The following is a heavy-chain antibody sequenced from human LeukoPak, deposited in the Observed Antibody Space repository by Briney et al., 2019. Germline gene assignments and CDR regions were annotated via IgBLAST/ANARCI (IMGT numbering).Heavy chain of an antibody. V-gene: IGHV3-21*01. CDR1: GFTFSSYS. CDR3: ARETSYGYGGFDY. Sequence: GGSLRLSCAASGFTFSSYSTNWVRQAPGKGLEWVSSISSSSSYIYYADSVKGRFTISRDNAKNSLYLQMNSLRAEDTAVYYCARETSYGYGGFDYWGQGTLVTVSS. D-gene: IGHD5-18*01. J-gene: IGHJ4*02. CDR2: ISSSSSYI.